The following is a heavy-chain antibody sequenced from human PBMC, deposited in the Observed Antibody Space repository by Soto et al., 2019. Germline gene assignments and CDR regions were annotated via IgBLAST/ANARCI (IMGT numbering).Heavy chain of an antibody. CDR1: GDSVSSNSAA. Sequence: PSQTLSLTCAISGDSVSSNSAAWNRIRQSPSRGLEWLGRTYYRSKWYNDYAVSVKSRITINPDTSKNQFSLQLNSVTPEDTAVYYCAREVVVPAANVDYWGQGTLDTVSS. CDR3: AREVVVPAANVDY. J-gene: IGHJ4*02. CDR2: TYYRSKWYN. D-gene: IGHD2-2*01. V-gene: IGHV6-1*01.